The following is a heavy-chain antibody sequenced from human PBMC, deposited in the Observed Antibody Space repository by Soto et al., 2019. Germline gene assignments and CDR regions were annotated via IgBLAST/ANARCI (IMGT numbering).Heavy chain of an antibody. V-gene: IGHV3-7*01. CDR2: IKQVGSEK. CDR1: GFTFSSYW. J-gene: IGHJ4*02. CDR3: ARVSAGFYIWVYFDY. D-gene: IGHD3-16*01. Sequence: EVQLVESGGGLVQPGGSLRLSCAASGFTFSSYWMSWVRQAPGKGLEWVANIKQVGSEKYYVDSVKGRFTISRDNAKNSLYLQMNSLRAEDTAVYYCARVSAGFYIWVYFDYWGQGTLVTVSS.